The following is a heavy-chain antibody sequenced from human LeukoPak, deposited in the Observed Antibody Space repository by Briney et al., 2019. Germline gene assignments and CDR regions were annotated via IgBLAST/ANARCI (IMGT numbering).Heavy chain of an antibody. V-gene: IGHV4-39*06. CDR1: GDSITSSSYY. CDR2: IYYSGST. Sequence: SETLSLTCTVSGDSITSSSYYWGWIRQPPGTGLEWIGTIYYSGSTYYNPSLKSRVTISVDTSKNQFPLKLSSVTAADTAVYYCARPVYYYDSSGYFFTEVGAFDIWGQGTMVTVSS. CDR3: ARPVYYYDSSGYFFTEVGAFDI. J-gene: IGHJ3*02. D-gene: IGHD3-22*01.